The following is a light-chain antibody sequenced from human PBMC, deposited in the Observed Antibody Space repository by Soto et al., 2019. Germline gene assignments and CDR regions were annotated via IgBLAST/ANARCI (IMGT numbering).Light chain of an antibody. CDR2: GAS. CDR3: QQYGAAPRT. J-gene: IGKJ1*01. V-gene: IGKV3-20*01. CDR1: KSIXIKY. Sequence: EIVLIPTARKRALSPGERATVGCRASKSIXIKYLAGYKQKPGQAPRLLXYGASNCAIGIPDSFSGSGSGTDFTLTISRLEPDDAECQYCQQYGAAPRTVGQGTKVDIK.